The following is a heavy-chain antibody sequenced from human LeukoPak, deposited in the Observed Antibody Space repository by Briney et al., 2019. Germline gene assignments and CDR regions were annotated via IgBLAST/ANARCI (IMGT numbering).Heavy chain of an antibody. Sequence: PGGSLRLSCAASGFTFSSYWMHCVRQAPGKGLVWVSGINSDGSSTTYADSVKGRFTISRDNAKNTLYLQMNSLRAEDTAVYYCARDLNVWGQGTTVTVSS. J-gene: IGHJ6*02. CDR1: GFTFSSYW. CDR2: INSDGSST. V-gene: IGHV3-74*01. CDR3: ARDLNV.